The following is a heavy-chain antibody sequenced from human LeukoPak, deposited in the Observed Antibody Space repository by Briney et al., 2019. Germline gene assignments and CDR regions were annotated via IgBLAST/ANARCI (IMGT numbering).Heavy chain of an antibody. V-gene: IGHV4-34*01. Sequence: PSETLSLTCAVYGGSFSGYYWSWIRQPPGKGLEWIGEINHSGSTNYNPSLKSRVTVSVDTSKNQFSLKLSSVTAADTAVYYCAGTYDFWSGYYRRYYYYYMDIWGKGTTVPVSS. J-gene: IGHJ6*03. CDR2: INHSGST. CDR3: AGTYDFWSGYYRRYYYYYMDI. D-gene: IGHD3-3*01. CDR1: GGSFSGYY.